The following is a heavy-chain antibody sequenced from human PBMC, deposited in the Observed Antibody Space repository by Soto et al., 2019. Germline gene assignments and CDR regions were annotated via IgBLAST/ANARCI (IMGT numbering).Heavy chain of an antibody. Sequence: LRLSCAASGFIFKMYWMHWVRQSPGKGLVWISRIYNDGTYSDYADSVRGRFTISRDNVNGTLYLQMNNLRAEDSGLYYCTRGPRPISTGTGAYWGQGTQVTVS. D-gene: IGHD3-10*01. CDR2: IYNDGTYS. V-gene: IGHV3-74*01. CDR1: GFIFKMYW. J-gene: IGHJ4*02. CDR3: TRGPRPISTGTGAY.